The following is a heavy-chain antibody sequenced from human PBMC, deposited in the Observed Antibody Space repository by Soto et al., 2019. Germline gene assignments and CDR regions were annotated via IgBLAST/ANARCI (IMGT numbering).Heavy chain of an antibody. V-gene: IGHV4-59*08. CDR2: IYNSGST. Sequence: QVQLQESGPGLVTPSETLSLPCTVSGDSITSYHWSWIRQPPGKGLEWIGCIYNSGSTHYNPSVKSRLTLSVDTSKSQVSLKLSSVTAADTAVFYCARPGARLYGFDMWGQGTVVTVSS. CDR1: GDSITSYH. CDR3: ARPGARLYGFDM. D-gene: IGHD6-6*01. J-gene: IGHJ3*02.